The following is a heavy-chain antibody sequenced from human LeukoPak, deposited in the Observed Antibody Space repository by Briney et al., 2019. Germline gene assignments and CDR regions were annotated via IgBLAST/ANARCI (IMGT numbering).Heavy chain of an antibody. CDR2: INHSGST. D-gene: IGHD3-10*01. J-gene: IGHJ4*02. CDR1: GGSFSGYY. V-gene: IGHV4-34*01. Sequence: PSETLSLTCAVYGGSFSGYYWSWIRQPPGKGLEWIGEINHSGSTNYNPSLKSRVTISVDTSKNQFSLKLSSVTAADTAVYYCARNVYGSGSYYFYFDYWGQGTLVTVSS. CDR3: ARNVYGSGSYYFYFDY.